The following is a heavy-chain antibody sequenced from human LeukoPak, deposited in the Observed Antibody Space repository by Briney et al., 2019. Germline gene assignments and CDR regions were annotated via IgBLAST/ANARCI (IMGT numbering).Heavy chain of an antibody. D-gene: IGHD1-26*01. CDR2: INHSGST. CDR1: GGSFSGYY. J-gene: IGHJ6*03. CDR3: ARLSGSYDYYYYYMDV. Sequence: SETLSLTCAVYGGSFSGYYWSWIRQPPGKGLEWIGEINHSGSTNYNPSLKSRVTISVDTSKNQFSLKLSSVTAADTAVYYCARLSGSYDYYYYYMDVWGKGTTVTISS. V-gene: IGHV4-34*01.